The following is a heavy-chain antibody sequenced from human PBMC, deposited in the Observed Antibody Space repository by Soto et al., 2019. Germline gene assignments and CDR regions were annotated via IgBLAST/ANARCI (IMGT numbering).Heavy chain of an antibody. D-gene: IGHD2-15*01. CDR3: ARDHERRPLLGYCIGDRCERGIVDY. CDR2: IWFDGSNK. Sequence: GGSLRLSCAASGFTFSSYGMHWVRQAPGKGLEWVAVIWFDGSNKYYVDSVKGRFTISRDNSKNTLYLQMNSLRAEDTAVYYCARDHERRPLLGYCIGDRCERGIVDYWGQGTLVTVSS. CDR1: GFTFSSYG. V-gene: IGHV3-33*01. J-gene: IGHJ4*02.